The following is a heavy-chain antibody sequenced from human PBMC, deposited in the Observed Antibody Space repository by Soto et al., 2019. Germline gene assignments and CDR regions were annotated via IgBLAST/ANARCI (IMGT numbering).Heavy chain of an antibody. CDR1: GGSISSGGYS. CDR3: ARATYCGGDCYYWYFDL. J-gene: IGHJ2*01. CDR2: IYHSGST. D-gene: IGHD2-21*02. V-gene: IGHV4-30-2*01. Sequence: QPQLQESGSGLVKPSQTLSLTCAVSGGSISSGGYSWSWIRQPPGKGLEWIGYIYHSGSTYYNPSLNSRATISVDRSKNQFSLKLSSVTAADTAVYYCARATYCGGDCYYWYFDLWGRGTLVTVSS.